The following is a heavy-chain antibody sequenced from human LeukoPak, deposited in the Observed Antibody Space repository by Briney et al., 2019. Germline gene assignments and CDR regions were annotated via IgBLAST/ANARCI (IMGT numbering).Heavy chain of an antibody. CDR3: AKDLSQEGGEEAGFDY. D-gene: IGHD2-15*01. V-gene: IGHV3-33*06. CDR2: IWYDGSNK. J-gene: IGHJ4*02. Sequence: GGSLRLSCAASGFTFSSYGMHWVRQAPGKGLEWVAVIWYDGSNKYYADSVKGRFTISRDTSKNTLYLQMNSLRAEDTAVYYCAKDLSQEGGEEAGFDYWGQGTLVTVSS. CDR1: GFTFSSYG.